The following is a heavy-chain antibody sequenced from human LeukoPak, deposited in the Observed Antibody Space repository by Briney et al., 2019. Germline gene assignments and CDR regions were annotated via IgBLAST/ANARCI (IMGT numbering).Heavy chain of an antibody. CDR3: ARYGNYGDYGY. CDR2: INHSGST. J-gene: IGHJ4*02. Sequence: SETLSLTCAVYGGSFSGYYWSWLRQPPGKGLEWIGEINHSGSTNYNPSLKSRVTISVDTSKNQFSLKLSSVTAADTAVYYCARYGNYGDYGYWGQGTLVTVSS. V-gene: IGHV4-34*01. CDR1: GGSFSGYY. D-gene: IGHD4-17*01.